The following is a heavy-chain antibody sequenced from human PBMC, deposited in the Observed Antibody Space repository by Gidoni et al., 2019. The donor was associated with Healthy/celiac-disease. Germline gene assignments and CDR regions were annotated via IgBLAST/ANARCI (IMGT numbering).Heavy chain of an antibody. CDR3: AKDHDRGRFRNFDY. V-gene: IGHV3-23*01. D-gene: IGHD3-10*02. CDR1: GFTFSSYA. CDR2: ISGSGGST. Sequence: EVQLLESGGGLVQPGGSLRRSCAASGFTFSSYAISWVRQAPGKGLEWVSAISGSGGSTYYADSVKGRFTISRDNSKNTLYLQMNSLRAEDTAVYYCAKDHDRGRFRNFDYWGQGTLVTVSS. J-gene: IGHJ4*02.